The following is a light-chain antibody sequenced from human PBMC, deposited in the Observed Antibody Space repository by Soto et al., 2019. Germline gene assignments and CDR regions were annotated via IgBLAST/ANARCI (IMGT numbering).Light chain of an antibody. V-gene: IGKV3-11*01. CDR2: DTS. Sequence: EIVLTQSPATLSVSPGERATLSCRASQSVNKHLAWYQHRPGQAPRLLIYDTSYRAAGIPARFSGSGSGTDCTLTISSLEPDDLAVYYCQQRGTFGPGNKVEIK. J-gene: IGKJ3*01. CDR1: QSVNKH. CDR3: QQRGT.